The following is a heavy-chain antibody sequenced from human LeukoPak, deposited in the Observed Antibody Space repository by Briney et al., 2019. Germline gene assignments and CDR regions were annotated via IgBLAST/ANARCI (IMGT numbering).Heavy chain of an antibody. J-gene: IGHJ4*02. Sequence: SGTLSLTCAVSGGSISSSNWWSWVRQPPGKGLEWIGEIYHSGSTNYNPSLKSRVTISVDKSKNQFSLKLSSVTAADTAVYYCAREHYYDSSGYPHWGQGTLVTVSS. CDR3: AREHYYDSSGYPH. CDR1: GGSISSSNW. CDR2: IYHSGST. V-gene: IGHV4-4*02. D-gene: IGHD3-22*01.